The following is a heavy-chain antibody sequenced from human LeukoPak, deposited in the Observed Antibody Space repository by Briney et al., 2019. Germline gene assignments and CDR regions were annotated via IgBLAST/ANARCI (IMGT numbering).Heavy chain of an antibody. D-gene: IGHD6-19*01. CDR1: GYTFTSYY. CDR3: ARDWGGVAGPSRRKNWFGP. Sequence: ASVKVSCKASGYTFTSYYMHWVRQAPGQGLEWMGIINPSGGSTSYAQKFQGRVTMTRDMSTSTVYMELSSLRSEDTAVYYCARDWGGVAGPSRRKNWFGPWGQGTLVTVSS. V-gene: IGHV1-46*01. J-gene: IGHJ5*02. CDR2: INPSGGST.